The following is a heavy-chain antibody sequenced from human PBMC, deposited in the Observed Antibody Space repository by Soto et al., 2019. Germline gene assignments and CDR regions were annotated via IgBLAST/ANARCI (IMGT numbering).Heavy chain of an antibody. J-gene: IGHJ4*02. CDR1: GFTFSSYG. Sequence: RLSCAASGFTFSSYGMHWVRQAPGKGLEWVAVIWYDGSNKYYADSVKGRFTISRDNSKNTLYLQMNSLRAEDTAVYYCARGSSGSLSYFDYGGQGTLVTVSS. CDR3: ARGSSGSLSYFDY. D-gene: IGHD3-22*01. V-gene: IGHV3-33*01. CDR2: IWYDGSNK.